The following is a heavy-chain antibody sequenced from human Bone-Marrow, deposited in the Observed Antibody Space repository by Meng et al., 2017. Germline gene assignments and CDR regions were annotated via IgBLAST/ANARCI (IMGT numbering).Heavy chain of an antibody. CDR1: SATSTSYY. V-gene: IGHV1-46*01. J-gene: IGHJ4*02. CDR2: IKPIGCST. CDR3: ARAPPRGGNLLDY. D-gene: IGHD4-23*01. Sequence: VKECGGAEMPRTPINVFCNAFSATSTSYYREWVGQTREPAREAMEIIKPIGCSTSYAQKSQRRVTMTRDKSTSTVYMELSSLSSEATAVYSCARAPPRGGNLLDYWGQGTLVTVSS.